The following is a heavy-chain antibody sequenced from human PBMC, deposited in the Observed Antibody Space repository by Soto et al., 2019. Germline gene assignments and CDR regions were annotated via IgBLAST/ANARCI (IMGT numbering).Heavy chain of an antibody. J-gene: IGHJ4*02. V-gene: IGHV1-18*01. CDR3: ARDAPPEDY. Sequence: WVRQAPGQGLEWMGWIRPYNGNTNYAQKLQGRVTMTTDTSTSTAYMELRSLRSDDTAVYYCARDAPPEDYWGQGTLVTVSS. CDR2: IRPYNGNT.